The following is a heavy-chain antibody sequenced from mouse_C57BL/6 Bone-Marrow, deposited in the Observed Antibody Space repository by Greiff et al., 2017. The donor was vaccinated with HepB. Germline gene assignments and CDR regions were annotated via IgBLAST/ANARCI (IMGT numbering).Heavy chain of an antibody. J-gene: IGHJ3*01. CDR2: IYPGSGST. D-gene: IGHD2-2*01. V-gene: IGHV1-55*01. CDR3: ARGGMVTTRAWFAY. Sequence: VQLQQPGAELVKPGASVKMSCKASGYTFTSYWITWVKQRPGQGLEWIGDIYPGSGSTNYNEKFKSKATLTVDTSSSTAYMQLSSLTSEDSAVYYCARGGMVTTRAWFAYWGQGTLVTVSA. CDR1: GYTFTSYW.